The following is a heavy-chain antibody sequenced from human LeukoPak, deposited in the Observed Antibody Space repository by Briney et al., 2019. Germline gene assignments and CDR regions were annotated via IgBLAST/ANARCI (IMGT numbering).Heavy chain of an antibody. D-gene: IGHD4-17*01. CDR1: GFTFSSYG. CDR2: ISYDGSNK. CDR3: AKGGGDYDRGYYYYYGMDV. Sequence: GRSLRLSCAASGFTFSSYGMHWVRQAPGKGLEWVAVISYDGSNKYYADSVKGRFTISRDNSKNTLYLQMNSLRAEDTAVYYCAKGGGDYDRGYYYYYGMDVWGQGTTVTVSS. V-gene: IGHV3-30*18. J-gene: IGHJ6*02.